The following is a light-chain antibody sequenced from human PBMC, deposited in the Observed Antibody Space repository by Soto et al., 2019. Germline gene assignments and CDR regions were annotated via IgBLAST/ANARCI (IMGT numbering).Light chain of an antibody. Sequence: DIQMTQSPSTLSGSVGDRVTITCRASQTISSWLAWYQQKPGEAPKLLIYDASALPRGVPSRFSGSGSGTKFTLTIASLQPDDFATYHCQQYNSYWPFGQFTKVEI. J-gene: IGKJ1*01. CDR1: QTISSW. CDR3: QQYNSYWP. CDR2: DAS. V-gene: IGKV1-5*01.